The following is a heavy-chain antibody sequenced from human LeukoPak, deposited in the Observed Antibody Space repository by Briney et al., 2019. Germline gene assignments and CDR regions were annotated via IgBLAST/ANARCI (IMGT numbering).Heavy chain of an antibody. Sequence: GGSLRLSCAVSGFTFTDYWMNWGRQAPGKGLEWVASIGQDGGEKSYVDSVKGRFTISRDNTKSSLYLQINSLRAEDTAVYYCARDGTAAGLYFDLWGQGTLVTVSS. CDR2: IGQDGGEK. CDR3: ARDGTAAGLYFDL. J-gene: IGHJ4*01. D-gene: IGHD6-13*01. V-gene: IGHV3-7*01. CDR1: GFTFTDYW.